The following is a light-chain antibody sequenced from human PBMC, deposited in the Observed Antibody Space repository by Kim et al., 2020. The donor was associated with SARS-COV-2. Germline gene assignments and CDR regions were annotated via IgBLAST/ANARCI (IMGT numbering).Light chain of an antibody. V-gene: IGLV1-51*01. CDR3: GTWESSRSAGG. J-gene: IGLJ2*01. CDR2: GNK. Sequence: GQKGTISCSGSSSNSGNNCVSGYEQRPGTAPKRVMYGNKKRPSGSPDGWAGWKSGTAATLGMTGRRTGGEADYYCGTWESSRSAGGFGGGTKLTV. CDR1: SSNSGNNC.